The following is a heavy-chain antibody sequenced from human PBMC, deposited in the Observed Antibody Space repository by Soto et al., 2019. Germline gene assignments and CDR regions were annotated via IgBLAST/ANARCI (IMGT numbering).Heavy chain of an antibody. CDR3: AKDGRGRYCSGGSCPNYYYYGMDV. CDR1: GFTFSSYA. CDR2: ISGSGGST. J-gene: IGHJ6*02. V-gene: IGHV3-23*01. D-gene: IGHD2-15*01. Sequence: GGSLRRSCAASGFTFSSYAMSWVRQAPGKGLEWVSAISGSGGSTYYADSVKGRFTISRDNSKNTLYLQMNSLRAEDTAVYYCAKDGRGRYCSGGSCPNYYYYGMDVWGQGTTVTVSS.